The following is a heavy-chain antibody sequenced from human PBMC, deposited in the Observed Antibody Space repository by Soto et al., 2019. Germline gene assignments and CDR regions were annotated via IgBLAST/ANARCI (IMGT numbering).Heavy chain of an antibody. J-gene: IGHJ6*02. Sequence: SETLSLTCAVYGGPFSGYYWSWIRQPPGKGLEWIGEINHSGSTNYNPSLKSRVTISVDTSKNQFSLKLSSVTAADTAVYYCARSVGDYYYYGMDVWGQGTTVTVSS. CDR2: INHSGST. CDR1: GGPFSGYY. V-gene: IGHV4-34*01. CDR3: ARSVGDYYYYGMDV. D-gene: IGHD2-15*01.